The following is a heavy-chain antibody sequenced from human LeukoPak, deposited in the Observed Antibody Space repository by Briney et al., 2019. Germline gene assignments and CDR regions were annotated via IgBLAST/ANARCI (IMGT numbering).Heavy chain of an antibody. D-gene: IGHD3-22*01. J-gene: IGHJ5*02. V-gene: IGHV3-33*01. Sequence: GGSLRLSCAASGFTFSSYGMHWVRQAPGKGLEWVAVIWYDGSNKYCADSVKGRFTISRDNSKNTLYLQVNSLRAEDTAVYYCARARNDYDSSGFSALDLWGQATLVTVCS. CDR2: IWYDGSNK. CDR1: GFTFSSYG. CDR3: ARARNDYDSSGFSALDL.